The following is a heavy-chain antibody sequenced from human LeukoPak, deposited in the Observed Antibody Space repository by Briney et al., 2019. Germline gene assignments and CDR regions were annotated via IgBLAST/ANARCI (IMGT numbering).Heavy chain of an antibody. Sequence: GGSLRLSCAASGFTFSSYAMHWVRQAPGKGLEWVAVISYDGSNKYYADFVKGRFTISRDNSKNTLYLQMNSLRAEDTAVYYCARAGTDSSGYYFDYWGQGTLVTVSS. J-gene: IGHJ4*02. D-gene: IGHD3-22*01. CDR1: GFTFSSYA. CDR2: ISYDGSNK. CDR3: ARAGTDSSGYYFDY. V-gene: IGHV3-30*04.